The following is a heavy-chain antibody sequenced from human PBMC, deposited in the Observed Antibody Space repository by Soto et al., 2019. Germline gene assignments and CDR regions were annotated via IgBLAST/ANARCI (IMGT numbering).Heavy chain of an antibody. D-gene: IGHD1-1*01. V-gene: IGHV4-39*01. CDR2: IFYSGST. Sequence: PSETLSLTCTVSGVSIISSTYYWGWIRQSPGKGLEWIGSIFYSGSTYFNPSFKSRVTISVDTSKNQFSLKLSSVTVADTAIYYCASLSYEQLWWGQGTLVTVS. J-gene: IGHJ4*02. CDR3: ASLSYEQLW. CDR1: GVSIISSTYY.